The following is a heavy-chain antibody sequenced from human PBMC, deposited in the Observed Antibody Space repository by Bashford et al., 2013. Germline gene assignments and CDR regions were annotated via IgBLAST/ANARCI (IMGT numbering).Heavy chain of an antibody. CDR2: MNPNSGNT. V-gene: IGHV1-8*03. Sequence: PSVKVSCKASGYTFTSYYMHWVRQAPGQGLEWMGWMNPNSGNTGYAQKFQGRVTITADESTSTAYMELSSLRSEDTAVYYCARGVSVPAATLYYFDYWGQGTLVTVSS. CDR1: GYTFTSYY. CDR3: ARGVSVPAATLYYFDY. D-gene: IGHD2-2*01. J-gene: IGHJ4*02.